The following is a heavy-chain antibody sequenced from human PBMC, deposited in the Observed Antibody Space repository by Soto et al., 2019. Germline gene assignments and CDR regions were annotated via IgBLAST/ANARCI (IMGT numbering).Heavy chain of an antibody. J-gene: IGHJ5*02. CDR2: IYYSGST. CDR3: ASSTNWNPSTNWFDP. V-gene: IGHV4-61*01. D-gene: IGHD1-1*01. Sequence: LSLTCTVSGGSVSSGSYYRSWIRQPPGKGLEWIGYIYYSGSTNYNPSLKSRVTISVDTSKNQFSLKLSSVTAADTAVYYCASSTNWNPSTNWFDPWGQGTLVTVSS. CDR1: GGSVSSGSYY.